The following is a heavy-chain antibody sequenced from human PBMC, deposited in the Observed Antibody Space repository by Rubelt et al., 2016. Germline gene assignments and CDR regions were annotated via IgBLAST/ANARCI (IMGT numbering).Heavy chain of an antibody. CDR2: IYYSGST. V-gene: IGHV4-39*01. J-gene: IGHJ6*02. D-gene: IGHD3-16*01. Sequence: WIGSIYYSGSTYYNPSLKSRVTISVDTSKNQFSLKLSSVTAADTAVYYCARLTLGGIYYYYGMDVWGQGTTVTVSS. CDR3: ARLTLGGIYYYYGMDV.